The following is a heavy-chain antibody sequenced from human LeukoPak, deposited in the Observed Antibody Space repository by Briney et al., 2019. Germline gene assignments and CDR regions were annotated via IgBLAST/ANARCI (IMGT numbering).Heavy chain of an antibody. V-gene: IGHV3-66*01. CDR1: GFSVSSNY. Sequence: GGSLRLSCAPSGFSVSSNYMSWVRQAPGKGLEWVLVIYTGGATYYADSVKGRFTISRDNSKNTLYLQMNSLRAEDTAVYYCARDRRSGGLYYYDSSGPGGMDVWGQGTTVTVSS. CDR2: IYTGGAT. D-gene: IGHD3-22*01. J-gene: IGHJ6*02. CDR3: ARDRRSGGLYYYDSSGPGGMDV.